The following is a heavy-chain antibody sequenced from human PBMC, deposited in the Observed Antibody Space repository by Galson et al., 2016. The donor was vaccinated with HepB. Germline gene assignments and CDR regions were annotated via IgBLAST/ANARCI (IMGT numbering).Heavy chain of an antibody. J-gene: IGHJ4*02. V-gene: IGHV3-23*01. D-gene: IGHD2-15*01. CDR1: GFTFSNYA. CDR2: ITGTGSNT. CDR3: AKARAEYCSGVRCYPFDS. Sequence: SLRLSCAASGFTFSNYAMNWVRQAPGKGLEWVSAITGTGSNTYHADSVKGRSTISRDNSKNTLFLQMSSLRAEDTAVFFCAKARAEYCSGVRCYPFDSWGQGTLVTVSS.